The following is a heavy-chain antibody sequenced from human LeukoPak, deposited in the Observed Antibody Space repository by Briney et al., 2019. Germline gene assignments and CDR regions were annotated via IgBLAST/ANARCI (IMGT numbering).Heavy chain of an antibody. CDR3: SEGYFEPFDH. J-gene: IGHJ4*02. V-gene: IGHV4-59*02. CDR1: GASVSSSH. Sequence: SETLSLTCAVSGASVSSSHWNWIRQLPGKGLEWIGRLSYTGKTDYNPSLTSRVTISLDTSKNQVSLKLRSVTAADPAVYYCSEGYFEPFDHWGQGTLVTVSS. D-gene: IGHD2/OR15-2a*01. CDR2: LSYTGKT.